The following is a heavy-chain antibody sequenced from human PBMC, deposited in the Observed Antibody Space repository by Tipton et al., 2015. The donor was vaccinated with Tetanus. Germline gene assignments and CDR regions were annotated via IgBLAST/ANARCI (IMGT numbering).Heavy chain of an antibody. V-gene: IGHV3-23*01. CDR3: ARGAYGQFDY. D-gene: IGHD4-17*01. CDR1: GFTFADYA. CDR2: ISGSGDGT. J-gene: IGHJ4*02. Sequence: SLRLSCVASGFTFADYAMSWVRQAPGKGLEWVSAISGSGDGTDYVDSVRGRFTISRDISKNTLYLQMNSLRAEDTAIYYCARGAYGQFDYWGQGTLVTVSS.